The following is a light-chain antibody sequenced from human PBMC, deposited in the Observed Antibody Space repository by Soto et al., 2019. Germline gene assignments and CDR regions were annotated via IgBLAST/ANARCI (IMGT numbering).Light chain of an antibody. J-gene: IGKJ1*01. V-gene: IGKV1-5*01. CDR2: DAS. CDR3: QHYNSYSLWT. CDR1: QSISSW. Sequence: DIQMTQSPSTLSASVGDRVTITCRASQSISSWLAWYQQKPGKAPKLLIYDASSLESGVPSRFSGSGSGTEFTLTIRSLQPDDFATYYCQHYNSYSLWTFGQGTKVEIK.